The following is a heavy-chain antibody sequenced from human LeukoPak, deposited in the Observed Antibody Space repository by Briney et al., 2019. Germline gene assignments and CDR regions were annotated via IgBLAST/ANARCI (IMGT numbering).Heavy chain of an antibody. CDR2: INPNSGGT. V-gene: IGHV1-2*02. J-gene: IGHJ6*02. Sequence: ASVKVSCKASGYTFTGYYMHWVRQAPGQGLEWMGWINPNSGGTNYAQKFQGRVTMTRDTSFSTAYMELSRLRSDDTAVYYCAREEVVVVPAASDYYYYGMDVWGQGTTVTVSS. CDR1: GYTFTGYY. CDR3: AREEVVVVPAASDYYYYGMDV. D-gene: IGHD2-2*01.